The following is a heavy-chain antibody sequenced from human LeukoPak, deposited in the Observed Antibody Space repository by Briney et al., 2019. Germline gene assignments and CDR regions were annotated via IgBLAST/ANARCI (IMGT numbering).Heavy chain of an antibody. CDR1: GFTVSSNY. D-gene: IGHD3-22*01. CDR2: IYSGGST. J-gene: IGHJ6*03. Sequence: PGGSLRLSCAASGFTVSSNYMSWVRQAPGKGLEWVSVIYSGGSTYYADSVKGRFTISRDNSKNTLYLQMNSLRAEDTAVYYCARKRGSGYSDYYYYMDVWGKGTTVTISS. V-gene: IGHV3-66*01. CDR3: ARKRGSGYSDYYYYMDV.